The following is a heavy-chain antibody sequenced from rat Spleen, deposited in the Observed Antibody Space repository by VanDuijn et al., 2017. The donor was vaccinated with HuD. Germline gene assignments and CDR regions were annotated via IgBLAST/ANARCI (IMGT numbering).Heavy chain of an antibody. J-gene: IGHJ2*01. CDR2: ITSGGSNT. CDR1: GFTFSSFA. D-gene: IGHD1-12*03. Sequence: EVQLVESGGGLVQPGRSLKLSCAASGFTFSSFAMAWVRQAPKKGLEWVATITSGGSNTYYPDSVKGRFTISRDNAKSTLYLQMDSLRSEDTATYYGAKRLLSRLPGEYWGQGVMVTVSS. V-gene: IGHV5-25*01. CDR3: AKRLLSRLPGEY.